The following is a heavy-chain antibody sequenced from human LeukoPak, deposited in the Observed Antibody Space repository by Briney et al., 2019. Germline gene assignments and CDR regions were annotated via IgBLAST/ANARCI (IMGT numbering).Heavy chain of an antibody. Sequence: SGKVSCKASGGTFSSYAISWVRQAPGQGLEWMGGIIPIFGTANYAQKFQGRVTITADESTSTAYMELSSLRSEDTAVYYCARVDSRWETASPWGQGTLVTVSS. CDR2: IIPIFGTA. CDR3: ARVDSRWETASP. V-gene: IGHV1-69*13. D-gene: IGHD1-26*01. CDR1: GGTFSSYA. J-gene: IGHJ5*02.